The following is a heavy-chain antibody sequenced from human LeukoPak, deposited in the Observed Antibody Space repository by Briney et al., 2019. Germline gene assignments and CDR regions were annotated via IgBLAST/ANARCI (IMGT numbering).Heavy chain of an antibody. V-gene: IGHV3-21*01. CDR3: ARTRSSPNWFDP. CDR2: ISSSSSYI. D-gene: IGHD3-10*01. CDR1: GFTFSSYS. J-gene: IGHJ5*02. Sequence: GGSLRLSCAASGFTFSSYSMNWVRQAPGKGLEWVSSISSSSSYIYYADSVEGRFTISRDNAKNSLYLQMNSLRAEDTAVYYCARTRSSPNWFDPWGQGTLVTVSS.